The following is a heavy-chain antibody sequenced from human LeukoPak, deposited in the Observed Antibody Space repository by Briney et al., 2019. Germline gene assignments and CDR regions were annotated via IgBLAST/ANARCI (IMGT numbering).Heavy chain of an antibody. CDR2: VFPSDSDT. CDR1: GYNFINQW. D-gene: IGHD4-17*01. J-gene: IGHJ6*02. V-gene: IGHV5-51*01. Sequence: GESLKISCKGSGYNFINQWIGWVRQMPGKGLEWMGIVFPSDSDTRYSPSFQGQVTISADKSISTAYLQWSSLKASDTAVYYCARDQGRTVTDYYYYYGMDVWGQGTTVTVSS. CDR3: ARDQGRTVTDYYYYYGMDV.